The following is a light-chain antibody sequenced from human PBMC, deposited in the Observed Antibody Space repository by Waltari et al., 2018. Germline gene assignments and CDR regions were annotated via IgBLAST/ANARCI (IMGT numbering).Light chain of an antibody. V-gene: IGKV3-20*01. Sequence: EIVLTQSPDTLSLSPGERATLSCRASQSIANNYLAWYQQRPGQAPRLLIYGASTRDTGIPDRVSGSGSGTDFTLTISRLEPEDFAVYYCQQYGKTPTWTFGQGTTVE. CDR1: QSIANNY. CDR3: QQYGKTPTWT. CDR2: GAS. J-gene: IGKJ1*01.